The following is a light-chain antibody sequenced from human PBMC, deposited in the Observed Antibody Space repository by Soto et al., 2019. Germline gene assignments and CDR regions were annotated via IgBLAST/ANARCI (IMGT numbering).Light chain of an antibody. V-gene: IGLV3-21*02. Sequence: SYELTQPPSVSVAPGQTAMVTCGGNNIGNESVHWYQQRPGQAPVLVVYDDTDRPSGIPERFSGSKSGNTATLTISRVEAGDEADYYCQVWDSSGDDTSDRTSNRWLFGGGTKLTVL. CDR1: NIGNES. CDR3: QVWDSSGDDTSDRTSNRWL. J-gene: IGLJ3*02. CDR2: DDT.